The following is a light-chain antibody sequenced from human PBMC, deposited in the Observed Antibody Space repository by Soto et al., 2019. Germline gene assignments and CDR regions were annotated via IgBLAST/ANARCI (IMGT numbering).Light chain of an antibody. Sequence: TQSASTVSAAVEEGVTIACLARQRVXSWFVWYQQKPGKAPKFLXDNASNLERGGPSRLSGSGSGTEFTLTISSLQPEDFANFYCQQYKRYPSTFGQGTRLEIK. V-gene: IGKV1-5*01. CDR1: QRVXSW. CDR2: NAS. J-gene: IGKJ5*01. CDR3: QQYKRYPST.